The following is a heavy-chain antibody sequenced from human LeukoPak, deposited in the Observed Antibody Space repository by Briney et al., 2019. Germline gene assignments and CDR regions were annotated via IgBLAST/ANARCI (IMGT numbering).Heavy chain of an antibody. Sequence: PSETLSLTCTVSGGSVSSHFWSWIRQPPGKGLEWIGYIYNSGITNYNPSLKSRVTISLDTSMKQFSLNLRSVTDADAAVYFCVYGPNHFDHWGQGTLVTVSS. CDR2: IYNSGIT. CDR3: VYGPNHFDH. J-gene: IGHJ4*02. V-gene: IGHV4-59*02. CDR1: GGSVSSHF. D-gene: IGHD3-16*01.